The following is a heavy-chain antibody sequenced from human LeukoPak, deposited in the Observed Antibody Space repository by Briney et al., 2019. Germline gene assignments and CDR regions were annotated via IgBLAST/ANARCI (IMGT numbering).Heavy chain of an antibody. CDR3: ATDAGPGFSF. D-gene: IGHD3-9*01. Sequence: GRSLRLACAASGFTFSNAWMHWVRQAPGKGLVWVSRIYSDGSDTTYADSVKGRFIISRDNAKNTLYLQMNSLRGDDPAVYYCATDAGPGFSFWGQGTMVTVSS. CDR2: IYSDGSDT. V-gene: IGHV3-74*03. CDR1: GFTFSNAW. J-gene: IGHJ3*01.